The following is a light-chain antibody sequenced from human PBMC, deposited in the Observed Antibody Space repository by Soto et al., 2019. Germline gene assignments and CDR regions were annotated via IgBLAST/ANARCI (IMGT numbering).Light chain of an antibody. Sequence: EILLTQSPATLSVSPGESGTLSCRASQSVSNNLTWYQQKPGQPPRLLIYGASTRATGVPGRLSGSGSGTEFTLTISSLQSEDFAVYYCQQYNDWWTFGQGTKVDIK. V-gene: IGKV3-15*01. CDR3: QQYNDWWT. CDR2: GAS. J-gene: IGKJ1*01. CDR1: QSVSNN.